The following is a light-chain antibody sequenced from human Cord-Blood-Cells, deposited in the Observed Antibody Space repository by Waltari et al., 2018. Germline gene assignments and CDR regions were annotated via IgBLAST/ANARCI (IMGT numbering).Light chain of an antibody. J-gene: IGKJ4*01. CDR3: QQYGSSPPLT. CDR1: QSVSSSY. V-gene: IGKV3-20*01. Sequence: EIVLTQSPGTLSLSPGERATLSCRASQSVSSSYLAWYQQNPGQAPRLSIYGASSRATGIPDSFSGSGSGTDFTLTISRLEPEDFAVYYCQQYGSSPPLTFGGGTKVEIK. CDR2: GAS.